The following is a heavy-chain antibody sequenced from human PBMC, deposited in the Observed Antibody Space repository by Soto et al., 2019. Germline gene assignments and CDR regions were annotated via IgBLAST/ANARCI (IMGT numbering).Heavy chain of an antibody. V-gene: IGHV6-1*01. CDR3: ARGFGSGGPLYGSGSPHFDY. D-gene: IGHD3-10*01. J-gene: IGHJ4*02. CDR1: GDSVSSNSAA. Sequence: QSQTLSLTCAISGDSVSSNSAAWNWIRQSPSRGLEWLGRTYYRSKWYNDYAVSVKSRITINPDTSKNQFSLQLNSVTPEDTAVYYCARGFGSGGPLYGSGSPHFDYWGQGTLVTVSS. CDR2: TYYRSKWYN.